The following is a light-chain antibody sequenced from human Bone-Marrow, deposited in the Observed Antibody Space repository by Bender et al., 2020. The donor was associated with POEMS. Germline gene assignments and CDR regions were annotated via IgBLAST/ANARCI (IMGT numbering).Light chain of an antibody. Sequence: QSAPTQPRSVSGSPGQSVTISCTGTSSDVGAYDYFSWYQQRPGKVPKLLIYDVTKRPSGVPDRFSASKSGNTASLTISGLQAEDEADYYCCSYAGPWTFDMVFGGGTKVTVL. CDR2: DVT. J-gene: IGLJ3*02. CDR3: CSYAGPWTFDMV. CDR1: SSDVGAYDY. V-gene: IGLV2-11*01.